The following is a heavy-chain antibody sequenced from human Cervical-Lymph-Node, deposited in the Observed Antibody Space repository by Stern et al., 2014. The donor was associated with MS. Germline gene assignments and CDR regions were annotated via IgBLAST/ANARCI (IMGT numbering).Heavy chain of an antibody. D-gene: IGHD3-3*01. Sequence: QLVQSGAEVKKPGSSVKVSCKASGGTFSSYAISWVRQAPGQGLEWMGGLIPIFGTANHAQKFQGRGQSTAGGSTSTAYMERSSLRSEDTAVYYWARGPDYYYYYYGMDVWGQGTTVTVSS. V-gene: IGHV1-69*01. CDR3: ARGPDYYYYYYGMDV. CDR2: LIPIFGTA. CDR1: GGTFSSYA. J-gene: IGHJ6*02.